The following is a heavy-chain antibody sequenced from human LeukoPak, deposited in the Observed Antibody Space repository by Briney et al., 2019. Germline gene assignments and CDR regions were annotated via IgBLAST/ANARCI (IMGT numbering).Heavy chain of an antibody. D-gene: IGHD3-22*01. J-gene: IGHJ4*02. Sequence: AGGSLRLSCAASGFTFRNYWLSWVRQAPGKGLEWVANIQQDGNEKYYVDSVKGRFTISRDNAKNSLYLQMDSLRAEDTAVYYCARGMIVVVQDYWGQGTLVTVSS. CDR2: IQQDGNEK. V-gene: IGHV3-7*03. CDR3: ARGMIVVVQDY. CDR1: GFTFRNYW.